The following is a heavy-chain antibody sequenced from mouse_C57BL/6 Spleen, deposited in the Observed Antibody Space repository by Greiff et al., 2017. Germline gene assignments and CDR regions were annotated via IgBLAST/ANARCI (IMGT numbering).Heavy chain of an antibody. CDR3: ARWETDFDV. CDR2: ISGGGGNT. D-gene: IGHD4-1*01. CDR1: GFTFSSYT. V-gene: IGHV5-9*01. J-gene: IGHJ1*03. Sequence: DVMLVESGGGLVKPGASLKLSCAASGFTFSSYTMSWVRQTPAMRLEWVATISGGGGNTYYPDSVKGRVTISRDNAENTPYLRMRSLRSEDTALYYCARWETDFDVWGTGTTVTVSS.